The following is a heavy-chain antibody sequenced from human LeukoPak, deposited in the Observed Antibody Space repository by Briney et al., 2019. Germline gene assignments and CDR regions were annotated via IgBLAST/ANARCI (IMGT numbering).Heavy chain of an antibody. CDR3: AKDDRQLVQGRLTAFDI. CDR2: IRYDGSNK. J-gene: IGHJ3*02. CDR1: GFTVSSNY. Sequence: PGGSLRLSCAASGFTVSSNYTSWVRQAPGKGLEWVAFIRYDGSNKYYADSVKGRFTISRDNSKNTLYLQMNSLRAEDTAVYYCAKDDRQLVQGRLTAFDIWGQGTMVTVSS. V-gene: IGHV3-30*02. D-gene: IGHD6-6*01.